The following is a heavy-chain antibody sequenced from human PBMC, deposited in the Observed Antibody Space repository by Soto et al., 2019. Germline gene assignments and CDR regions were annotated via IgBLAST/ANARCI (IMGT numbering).Heavy chain of an antibody. CDR1: GGSFSGDY. Sequence: QVQLQQWGAGLLKPSETLSLTCAVYGGSFSGDYWSWIRQPPGKGLEWIGEINHSGSTNYNPSLKSRVTISVDTSKNQFSLKLSSVTAADTAVYYCARGGGATGYYFDYWGQGTLVTVSS. CDR2: INHSGST. J-gene: IGHJ4*02. D-gene: IGHD1-26*01. V-gene: IGHV4-34*01. CDR3: ARGGGATGYYFDY.